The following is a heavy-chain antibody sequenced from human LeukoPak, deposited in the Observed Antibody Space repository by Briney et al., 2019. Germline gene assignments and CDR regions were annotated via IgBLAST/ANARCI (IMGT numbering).Heavy chain of an antibody. CDR3: ARGPEHYDILTGIDS. J-gene: IGHJ4*02. V-gene: IGHV4-39*01. D-gene: IGHD3-9*01. CDR2: MYYSGTT. Sequence: SETLSLTCTVSGASISSSRYYWGWIRQPPGTGLEWIGTMYYSGTTYYNPSLKSRVTISVDTSKNQFSLKLSSVTASDTAVYYCARGPEHYDILTGIDSWGQGTLVTVSS. CDR1: GASISSSRYY.